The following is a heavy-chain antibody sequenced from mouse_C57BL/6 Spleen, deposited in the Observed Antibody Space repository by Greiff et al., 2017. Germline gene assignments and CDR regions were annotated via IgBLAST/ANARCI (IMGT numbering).Heavy chain of an antibody. V-gene: IGHV1-82*01. CDR3: APHYGNYQYAMDY. Sequence: VQLQQSGPELVKPGASVKISCKASGYAFSSSWMNWVKQRPGKGLEWIGRIYPGDGDTTYNGKFKGKATLTADKSSSTAYMPLSSLTSEDSAVYFCAPHYGNYQYAMDYWGQGTSVTVSS. J-gene: IGHJ4*01. D-gene: IGHD2-1*01. CDR2: IYPGDGDT. CDR1: GYAFSSSW.